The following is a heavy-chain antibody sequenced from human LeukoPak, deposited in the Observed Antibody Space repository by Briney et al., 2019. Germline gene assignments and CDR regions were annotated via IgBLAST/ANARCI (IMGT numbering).Heavy chain of an antibody. CDR1: GFTFDDYA. D-gene: IGHD2-15*01. CDR2: ISGDGGST. J-gene: IGHJ6*03. V-gene: IGHV3-43*02. CDR3: ARGSVDCSGGSCYYYYYMDV. Sequence: GGSLRLSCAASGFTFDDYAMHWVRQAPGKGLEWVSLISGDGGSTYYADSVKGRFTISRDNSKNSLYLQMNSLRTEDTALYYCARGSVDCSGGSCYYYYYMDVWGKGTTVTASS.